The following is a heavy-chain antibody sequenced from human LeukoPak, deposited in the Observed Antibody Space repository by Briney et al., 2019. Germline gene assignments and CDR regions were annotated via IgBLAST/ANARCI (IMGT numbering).Heavy chain of an antibody. CDR2: IYHSGST. Sequence: SETLSLTCAVSGYSITSAYYWGWIRQPPGKGLEWIGNIYHSGSTTYNPSLKSRVTTSVDTSKNQFSLKLTSVTAAETAIYYCASKSGYDLGFDYWGQGALVTVSS. CDR3: ASKSGYDLGFDY. V-gene: IGHV4-38-2*01. D-gene: IGHD5-12*01. J-gene: IGHJ4*02. CDR1: GYSITSAYY.